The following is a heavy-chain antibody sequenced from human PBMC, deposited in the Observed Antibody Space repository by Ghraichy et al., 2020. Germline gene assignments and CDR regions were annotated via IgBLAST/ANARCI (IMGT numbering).Heavy chain of an antibody. CDR2: IYWDDDK. Sequence: SGPTLVKPTQTLTLTCTFSGFSLSTSGVGVGWIRQPPGKALEWLALIYWDDDKRYSPSLRSRLTISRDTSKNQVLLTMTKMDPVDTATYYCAHRPVSHAYGEYGFHYWGQGTVVTVSS. CDR1: GFSLSTSGVG. J-gene: IGHJ4*02. D-gene: IGHD4-17*01. CDR3: AHRPVSHAYGEYGFHY. V-gene: IGHV2-5*02.